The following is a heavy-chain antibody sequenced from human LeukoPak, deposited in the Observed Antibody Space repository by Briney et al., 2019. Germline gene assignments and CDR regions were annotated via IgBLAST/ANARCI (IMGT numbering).Heavy chain of an antibody. CDR1: GGSISSSSYY. CDR3: AREENRYGSGSYYAEGFDY. Sequence: PSETLSLTCTVSGGSISSSSYYWGWIRQPPGKGLEWIGSIYYSGSTYYNPSLKSRVTISVDTSKNQFSLKLSSVTAADTAVYYCAREENRYGSGSYYAEGFDYWGQGTLVTVSS. D-gene: IGHD3-10*01. CDR2: IYYSGST. V-gene: IGHV4-39*07. J-gene: IGHJ4*02.